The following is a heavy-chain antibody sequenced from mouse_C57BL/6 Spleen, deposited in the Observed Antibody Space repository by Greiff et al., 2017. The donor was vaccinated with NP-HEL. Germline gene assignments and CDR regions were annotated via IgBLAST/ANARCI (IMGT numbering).Heavy chain of an antibody. Sequence: VQLQQSGAELVKPGASVKISCKASGYAFSSYWMNWVKQRPGKGLEWIGQIYPGDGDTNYNGKFKGKATLTADKSSSTAYMQLSSLTSEDSAVYFCARSTVVATDVDVWGTGTTVTVSS. D-gene: IGHD1-1*01. CDR1: GYAFSSYW. V-gene: IGHV1-80*01. CDR3: ARSTVVATDVDV. CDR2: IYPGDGDT. J-gene: IGHJ1*03.